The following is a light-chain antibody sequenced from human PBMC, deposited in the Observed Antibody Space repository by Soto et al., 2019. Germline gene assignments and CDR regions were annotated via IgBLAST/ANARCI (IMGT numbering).Light chain of an antibody. Sequence: QSVLTQPASVSGSPGQSITISCTGTRGDVGAYNLVSWYQQHPGKAPKLMIYAVTNRPSGISNRFSGSKSGNTASLTISGVQAEDEADYYCNSYTTSSTLVFGTGTKGTVL. CDR2: AVT. CDR1: RGDVGAYNL. CDR3: NSYTTSSTLV. V-gene: IGLV2-14*02. J-gene: IGLJ1*01.